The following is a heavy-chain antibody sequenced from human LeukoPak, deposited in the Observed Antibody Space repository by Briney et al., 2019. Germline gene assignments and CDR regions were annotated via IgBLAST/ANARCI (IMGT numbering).Heavy chain of an antibody. Sequence: SETLSLTCTVSGGSISSYYWSWIRQPPGKGLEWIGYIYYSGSTNYNPSLKSRVTISVDTSKNQFSLKLGSVTAADTAVYYCARHRGDYYDSSGYYDYWGQGTPVTVSS. J-gene: IGHJ4*02. CDR1: GGSISSYY. CDR3: ARHRGDYYDSSGYYDY. D-gene: IGHD3-22*01. V-gene: IGHV4-59*08. CDR2: IYYSGST.